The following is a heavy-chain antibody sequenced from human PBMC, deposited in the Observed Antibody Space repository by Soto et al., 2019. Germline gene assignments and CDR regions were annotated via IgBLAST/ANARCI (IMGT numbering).Heavy chain of an antibody. J-gene: IGHJ4*02. CDR2: INAGNGDT. V-gene: IGHV1-3*01. Sequence: ASVKVSCKASGYTFTNYAIHWVRQAPGQRLEWMGWINAGNGDTKYSQTFQGRVTFTRDSSATTAYMELSSLTSEDTAVYYCARRLTVVPAPICDSWGQGTLVTVSS. CDR1: GYTFTNYA. D-gene: IGHD2-2*01. CDR3: ARRLTVVPAPICDS.